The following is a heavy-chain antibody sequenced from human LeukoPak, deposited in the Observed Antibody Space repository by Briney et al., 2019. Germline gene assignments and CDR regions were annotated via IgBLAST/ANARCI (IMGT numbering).Heavy chain of an antibody. Sequence: SETLSLTCTVSGGSTSSYYWSWIRQPPGKGLEWIGYIYYSGTTNYNPSLKSRVTISVDTSKNQFSLKLSSVTAADTAVYYCARGVYIAAAQYGDWGQGTLVSVSS. J-gene: IGHJ4*02. V-gene: IGHV4-59*01. CDR2: IYYSGTT. CDR3: ARGVYIAAAQYGD. CDR1: GGSTSSYY. D-gene: IGHD6-13*01.